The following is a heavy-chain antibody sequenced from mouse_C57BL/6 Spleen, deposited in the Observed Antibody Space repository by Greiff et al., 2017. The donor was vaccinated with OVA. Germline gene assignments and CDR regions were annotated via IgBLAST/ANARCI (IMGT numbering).Heavy chain of an antibody. CDR1: GYTFTSYW. Sequence: QQSCKASGYTFTSYWMHWVKQRPGQGLEWIGEIDPSDSYTNYNQKFKGKSTLTVDKSSSTAYMQLSSLTSEDSAVYYCARWFYYAMDYWGQGTSVTVSS. V-gene: IGHV1-69*01. J-gene: IGHJ4*01. D-gene: IGHD2-2*01. CDR3: ARWFYYAMDY. CDR2: IDPSDSYT.